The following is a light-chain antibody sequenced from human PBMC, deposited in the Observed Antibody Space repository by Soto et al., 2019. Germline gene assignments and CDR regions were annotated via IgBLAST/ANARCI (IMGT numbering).Light chain of an antibody. CDR3: QHYGYPQWT. CDR2: GVF. CDR1: QSGSSSY. J-gene: IGKJ1*01. V-gene: IGKV3-20*01. Sequence: EIVLTQSPDTLSLSPGERATLSCRASQSGSSSYLGWYQQRPGQPPRLLIYGVFTRADDIPDRFSGSGSGTDFTLTISSLQPEDFAVYYCQHYGYPQWTFGQGTKVDIK.